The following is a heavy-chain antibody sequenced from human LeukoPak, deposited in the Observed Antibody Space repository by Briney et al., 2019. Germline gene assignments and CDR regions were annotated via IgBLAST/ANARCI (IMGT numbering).Heavy chain of an antibody. J-gene: IGHJ6*02. CDR3: ARGPAPFYCSGGSCYGGDYYYGMDV. Sequence: SETLSLTCAVYGGSFSGYYWSWIRQPPGKGLEWIGEINHSGSTNYNPSLKSRVTISVDTSKNQFSLKLSSVTAADTAVYYCARGPAPFYCSGGSCYGGDYYYGMDVWGQGTTVTVSS. D-gene: IGHD2-15*01. CDR1: GGSFSGYY. V-gene: IGHV4-34*01. CDR2: INHSGST.